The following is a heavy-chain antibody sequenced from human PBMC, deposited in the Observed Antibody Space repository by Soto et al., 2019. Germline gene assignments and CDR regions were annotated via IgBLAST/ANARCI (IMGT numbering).Heavy chain of an antibody. J-gene: IGHJ2*01. CDR1: GFSLTNSY. V-gene: IGHV1-46*01. D-gene: IGHD3-16*01. CDR2: INSSGVTS. Sequence: EQSGAEVKKPGASVRVSCKASGFSLTNSYMHWVRQAPGQGPEWMGTINSSGVTSTYSHKFQGRVTMTRDTSTGTVHMDLKSLTSEDTAIYYCVRERSAPRLPRGRTWHFELWGRGTPVTVSS. CDR3: VRERSAPRLPRGRTWHFEL.